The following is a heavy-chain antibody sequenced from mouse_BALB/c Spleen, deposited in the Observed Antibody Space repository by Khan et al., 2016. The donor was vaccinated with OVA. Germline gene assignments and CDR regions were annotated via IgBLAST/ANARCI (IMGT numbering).Heavy chain of an antibody. D-gene: IGHD2-14*01. CDR3: GRDGAYYRNDGWFAY. V-gene: IGHV1-4*01. J-gene: IGHJ3*01. Sequence: VQLQQSGAELARPGASVKMSCKASGYTFTSYTLHWIKLRPGQGLEWIGYINPSNEYTNYNQKFKDKATLTADKSSTTVYMQLSSLTSDDSAVYYCGRDGAYYRNDGWFAYWGQGTLVTVSA. CDR2: INPSNEYT. CDR1: GYTFTSYT.